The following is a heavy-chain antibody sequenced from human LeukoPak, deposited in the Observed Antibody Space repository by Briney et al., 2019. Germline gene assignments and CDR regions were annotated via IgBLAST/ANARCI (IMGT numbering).Heavy chain of an antibody. V-gene: IGHV4-34*01. CDR3: ARAYYYYDSSGYYPKYYFDY. CDR1: GGSISTYY. D-gene: IGHD3-22*01. Sequence: SETLSLTCTVSGGSISTYYWSWIRQPPGKGLEWIGEINHSGSTNYNPSLKSRVTISVDTSKNKFSLKLSSVTAADTAVYYCARAYYYYDSSGYYPKYYFDYWGQGTLVTVSS. CDR2: INHSGST. J-gene: IGHJ4*02.